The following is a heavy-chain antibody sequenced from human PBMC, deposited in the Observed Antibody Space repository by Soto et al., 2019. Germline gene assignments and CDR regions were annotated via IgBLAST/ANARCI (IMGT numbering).Heavy chain of an antibody. CDR3: VGGSNLEYSSSPHHPNYYSGGMDV. CDR2: IIPIFGTA. J-gene: IGHJ6*02. V-gene: IGHV1-69*06. Sequence: QVQLVQSGAEVKKPGSSVKVSCKASGGTFSSYAISWVRQAPGQGLEWMGGIIPIFGTANYAQKFQGRVTITADKSTGTAYMELSSLRSEDTAVYYCVGGSNLEYSSSPHHPNYYSGGMDVWGQGTTVTVSS. CDR1: GGTFSSYA. D-gene: IGHD6-6*01.